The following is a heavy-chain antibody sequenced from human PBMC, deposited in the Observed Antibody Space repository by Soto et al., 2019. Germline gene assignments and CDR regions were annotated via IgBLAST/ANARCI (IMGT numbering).Heavy chain of an antibody. CDR3: AKSITARPFDY. D-gene: IGHD6-6*01. CDR2: ISGSGGNT. V-gene: IGHV3-23*01. Sequence: GGSLRLSCKASGFTFSSYAMGWVRQAPGKGLEWVSAISGSGGNTYYADSVKGRFTISRDNSKNTLYLQMNSLRAEDTAVYYCAKSITARPFDYWGQGALVTVSS. J-gene: IGHJ4*02. CDR1: GFTFSSYA.